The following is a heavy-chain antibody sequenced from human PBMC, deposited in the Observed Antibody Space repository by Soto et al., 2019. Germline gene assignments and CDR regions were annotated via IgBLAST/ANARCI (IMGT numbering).Heavy chain of an antibody. CDR3: ARLNPTYYYFDY. CDR1: GGSVSSGSYY. V-gene: IGHV4-61*01. Sequence: SETLSLTCTVSGGSVSSGSYYWSWIRQPPGKGLEWIGYVYYSGSTNYNPSLKSRVTISVDTSKNQFSLELSSVTAADTAVYYCARLNPTYYYFDYWGQGTLVTVSS. D-gene: IGHD2-8*01. J-gene: IGHJ4*02. CDR2: VYYSGST.